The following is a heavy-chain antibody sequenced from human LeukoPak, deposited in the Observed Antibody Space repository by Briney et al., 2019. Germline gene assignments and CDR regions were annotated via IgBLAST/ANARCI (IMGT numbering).Heavy chain of an antibody. V-gene: IGHV4-34*01. Sequence: SETLSLTCAVYGGSLSGDYWSWIRQPPGEGLEWIAEINESGSAHHNPSLKSRVTISVDTSKKQISLKLTSVTAADTAVYYCARRIPGFLCDLWGLGTLVTVSS. J-gene: IGHJ5*02. CDR1: GGSLSGDY. CDR2: INESGSA. CDR3: ARRIPGFLCDL. D-gene: IGHD2-21*01.